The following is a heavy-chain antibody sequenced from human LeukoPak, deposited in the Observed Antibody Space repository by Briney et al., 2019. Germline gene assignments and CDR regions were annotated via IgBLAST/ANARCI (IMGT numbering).Heavy chain of an antibody. D-gene: IGHD3-22*01. CDR2: LYYSGST. Sequence: SETLSLTCTVSGGSISSASYFWGWIRQPPGKGLEWIGTLYYSGSTYYSASLKSRVTMSGDTSRNQCSLRLSSVNAADTAVYYCAKAGVRYSDSSALYAFDFWGPGTMVTVSS. V-gene: IGHV4-39*01. CDR3: AKAGVRYSDSSALYAFDF. J-gene: IGHJ3*01. CDR1: GGSISSASYF.